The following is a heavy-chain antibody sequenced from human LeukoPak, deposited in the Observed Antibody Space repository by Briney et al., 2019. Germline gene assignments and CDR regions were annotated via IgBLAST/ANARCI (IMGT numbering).Heavy chain of an antibody. CDR2: ICSTGGI. CDR3: ASVPYYSSKMEIET. V-gene: IGHV4-59*11. Sequence: SSETLSLTCTVSGPSSISSHYWSWIRQTPGKRPEWIGFICSTGGINYNPSLKSRVVISFDMSKSQFSLKVRSVTAADTAVYYCASVPYYSSKMEIETWGQGTLVTVSS. J-gene: IGHJ5*02. CDR1: GPSSISSHY. D-gene: IGHD3-10*01.